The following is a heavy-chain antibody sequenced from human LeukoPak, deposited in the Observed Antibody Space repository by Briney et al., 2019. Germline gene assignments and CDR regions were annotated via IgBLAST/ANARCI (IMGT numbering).Heavy chain of an antibody. Sequence: SETLSLTCTVSGGSISSYYWTWIRQPPGKGLEWIGYIYYSGRTKHNPSLKSRVTMSVDTSKNRFSLKLSSVTAADTAVYYCARHRGYCSSTSCSYNWFDPWGQGTLGTVSS. CDR3: ARHRGYCSSTSCSYNWFDP. D-gene: IGHD2-2*03. CDR1: GGSISSYY. V-gene: IGHV4-59*08. J-gene: IGHJ5*02. CDR2: IYYSGRT.